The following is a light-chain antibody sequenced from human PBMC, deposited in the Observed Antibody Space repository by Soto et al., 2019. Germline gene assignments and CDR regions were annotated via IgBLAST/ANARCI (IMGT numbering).Light chain of an antibody. Sequence: QPVLSQPGSLSGSPGQSITISCTGTSSDIGAYDYVSWFQQHPGKAPKLMISEVNNRPSGVSNRFSDSKSGNTAYLTISGLQVEDEAEYFCFSFTTPSHNFIGSGTKVTF. CDR2: EVN. V-gene: IGLV2-14*01. J-gene: IGLJ1*01. CDR3: FSFTTPSHNF. CDR1: SSDIGAYDY.